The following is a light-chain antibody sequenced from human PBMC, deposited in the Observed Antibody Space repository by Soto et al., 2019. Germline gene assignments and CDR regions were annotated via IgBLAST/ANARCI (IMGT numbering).Light chain of an antibody. CDR1: QDIGND. J-gene: IGKJ1*01. Sequence: IQMTQSPSTLSASVGDRVTITCRASQDIGNDLGWYQQKPGKAPNLLIYAASSLQSGVPSRFSGSGSGTDFTLTITSLQSEDFALYYCQQYHNLWTFGQGTKVDIK. CDR3: QQYHNLWT. V-gene: IGKV1-6*01. CDR2: AAS.